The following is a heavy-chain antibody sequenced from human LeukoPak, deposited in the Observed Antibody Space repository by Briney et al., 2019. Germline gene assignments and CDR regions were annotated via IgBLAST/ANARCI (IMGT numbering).Heavy chain of an antibody. CDR3: AKDKGYSGYEHFDY. CDR2: ISWNSGSI. D-gene: IGHD5-12*01. J-gene: IGHJ4*02. Sequence: GRSLRLSCAASGFTSDDYAMHWVRQAPGKGLEWVSGISWNSGSIGYADSVKGRFTISRDNAKNSLYLQINSLRAEDTALYYCAKDKGYSGYEHFDYWGQGTLVTVSS. CDR1: GFTSDDYA. V-gene: IGHV3-9*02.